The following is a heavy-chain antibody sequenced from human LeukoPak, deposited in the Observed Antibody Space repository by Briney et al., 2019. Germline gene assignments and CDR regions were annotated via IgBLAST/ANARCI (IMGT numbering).Heavy chain of an antibody. J-gene: IGHJ4*02. CDR3: AKEEGGTYYWGIFES. CDR1: GFTLYTYG. D-gene: IGHD3-16*01. V-gene: IGHV3-30*02. Sequence: GGSLRLSCATSGFTLYTYGIHWVRQAPGKGLEWVAFIRYDGINKYYADSVKGRFTISRDTSKTTTYLQMNSLRVEDTAVYYCAKEEGGTYYWGIFESWGQGTLVTVSS. CDR2: IRYDGINK.